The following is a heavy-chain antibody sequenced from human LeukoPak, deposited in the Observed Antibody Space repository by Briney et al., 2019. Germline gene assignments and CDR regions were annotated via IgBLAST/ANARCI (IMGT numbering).Heavy chain of an antibody. CDR1: GFTFSSYA. CDR2: ISGSGGST. CDR3: AKVDRIAAAGTPLGFDY. J-gene: IGHJ4*02. Sequence: LSGGSLRLSCAASGFTFSSYAMSWVRQAPGKGLEWVSAISGSGGSTYYADSVKGRFTISRDNSKNTLYLQMNSLRAEDTAVYYCAKVDRIAAAGTPLGFDYWGQGTLVTVSS. V-gene: IGHV3-23*01. D-gene: IGHD6-13*01.